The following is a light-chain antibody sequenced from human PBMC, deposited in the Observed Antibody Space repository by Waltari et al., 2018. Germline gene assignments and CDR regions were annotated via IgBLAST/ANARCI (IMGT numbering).Light chain of an antibody. CDR2: DVA. J-gene: IGKJ1*01. Sequence: SCRASRSVCRSLVWYQQKPGQAPRLLIYDVARRATGIPDRFSGSGYGTDFSLTISRLEPEDFAVYYCQKYERLPATFGQGTTVEIK. V-gene: IGKV3-20*01. CDR3: QKYERLPAT. CDR1: RSVCRS.